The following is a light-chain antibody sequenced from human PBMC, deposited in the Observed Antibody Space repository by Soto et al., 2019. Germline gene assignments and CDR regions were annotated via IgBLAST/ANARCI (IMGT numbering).Light chain of an antibody. CDR1: QGISNY. CDR2: AAS. V-gene: IGKV1-27*01. J-gene: IGKJ1*01. CDR3: QRYNSALGT. Sequence: DIQMTQSPSSLSASVGDRVTITCRTSQGISNYLAWYQQKPGKVPKLLIYAASTLQSGVPSRFSGSGSGTDFTLTISSLQPEDVATYYCQRYNSALGTFDQGTKVEIK.